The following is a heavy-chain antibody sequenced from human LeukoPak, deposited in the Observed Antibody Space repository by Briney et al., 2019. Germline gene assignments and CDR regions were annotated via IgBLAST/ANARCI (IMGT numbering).Heavy chain of an antibody. CDR3: ARGAFLMDV. CDR2: IKQDGSEK. V-gene: IGHV3-7*01. J-gene: IGHJ6*03. CDR1: GFTFSSYW. D-gene: IGHD2/OR15-2a*01. Sequence: GGSLRLSCAASGFTFSSYWVTWVRQAPGKGLEWVANIKQDGSEKYNVDSVKGRSTISRDNAKRSLYLQMNSLRAEDTAVYYCARGAFLMDVWGKGTTVTVSS.